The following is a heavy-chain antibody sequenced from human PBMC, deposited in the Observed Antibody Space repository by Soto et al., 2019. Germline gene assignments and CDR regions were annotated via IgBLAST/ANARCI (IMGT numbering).Heavy chain of an antibody. CDR2: ISAYNGNT. J-gene: IGHJ6*02. CDR3: ARDLHPLDYYYGMDV. CDR1: GYTFTSYG. Sequence: QVQLVQSGAEVKKPGASVKVSCKASGYTFTSYGISWVRQAPGQGLEWMGWISAYNGNTNYAQKLQGRVTMTTDTSTSTAYTELRSLRSDDTAVYYCARDLHPLDYYYGMDVWGQGTTVTVSS. V-gene: IGHV1-18*04.